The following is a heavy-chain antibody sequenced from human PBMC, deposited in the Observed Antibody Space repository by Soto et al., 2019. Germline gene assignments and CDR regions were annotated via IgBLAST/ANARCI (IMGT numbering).Heavy chain of an antibody. V-gene: IGHV1-69*13. CDR3: ASDWDYQYSTPSFYYGMDV. CDR1: GGTFSSYA. J-gene: IGHJ6*02. Sequence: ASVKVSCKASGGTFSSYAISWVRQAPGQGLEWMGGIIPIFGTANYAQKFQGRVTITADESTSTAYMELSSLRSEDTAVYYCASDWDYQYSTPSFYYGMDVWGQGTTVTVSS. D-gene: IGHD1-26*01. CDR2: IIPIFGTA.